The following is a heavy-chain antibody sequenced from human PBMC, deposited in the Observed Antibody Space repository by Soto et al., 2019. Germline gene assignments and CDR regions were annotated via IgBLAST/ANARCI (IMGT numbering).Heavy chain of an antibody. J-gene: IGHJ1*01. CDR2: MNPNSGNT. Sequence: XSVKVSCNASGYPFTSYDINWVRRATGQGLERMGWMNPNSGNTGYAQKFQGRVTMTRNTSISTAYMELSSLRSEDTAVYYCARASGDREYFQQWGQGTLVTVSS. CDR3: ARASGDREYFQQ. CDR1: GYPFTSYD. D-gene: IGHD4-17*01. V-gene: IGHV1-8*01.